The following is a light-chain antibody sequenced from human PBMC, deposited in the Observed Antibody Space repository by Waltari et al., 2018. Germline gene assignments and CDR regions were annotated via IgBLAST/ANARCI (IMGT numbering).Light chain of an antibody. CDR3: AVWDDSLNGVV. CDR2: YDD. Sequence: QSVLTPPPSVSEAPRQRVTTSRSGSRYNIRNNAASWYQQLPGKAPKLSIYYDDLLPSGVSDRFSGSKSGTSASLAISGLQSDDEADYYCAVWDDSLNGVVFGGGTKLTVL. J-gene: IGLJ2*01. CDR1: RYNIRNNA. V-gene: IGLV1-36*01.